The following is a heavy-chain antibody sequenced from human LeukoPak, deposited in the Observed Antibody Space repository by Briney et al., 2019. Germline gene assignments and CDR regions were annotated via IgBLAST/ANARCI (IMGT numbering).Heavy chain of an antibody. CDR2: IKQDGVVK. CDR3: ARDAGRREDI. J-gene: IGHJ3*02. Sequence: GGSLRLSCATSGFTFTSFWFTWARQAPGKRLEWVASIKQDGVVKHYVDSVEGRFTISRDNAKNSLFLQVNSLRAEDTALYYCARDAGRREDIWGQGTMVTVSS. CDR1: GFTFTSFW. V-gene: IGHV3-7*01. D-gene: IGHD1-1*01.